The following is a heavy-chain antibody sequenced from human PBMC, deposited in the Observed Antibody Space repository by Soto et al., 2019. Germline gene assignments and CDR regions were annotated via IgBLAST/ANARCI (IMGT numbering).Heavy chain of an antibody. J-gene: IGHJ6*02. Sequence: QLQLQESGPGLVKPSETLSLTCTVSGGSISSSSHYWGWIRQPPGKGLEWIGSIFYSGSTYYNPSLKSRVTISVDTSKNQFSLKLSSVTAADTAVYYCARQFYYGMEVWGQGTTVTVSS. CDR2: IFYSGST. V-gene: IGHV4-39*01. CDR1: GGSISSSSHY. CDR3: ARQFYYGMEV.